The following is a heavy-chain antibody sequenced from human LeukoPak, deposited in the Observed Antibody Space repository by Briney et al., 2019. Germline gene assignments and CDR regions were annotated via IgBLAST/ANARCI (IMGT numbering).Heavy chain of an antibody. J-gene: IGHJ4*02. D-gene: IGHD5-24*01. Sequence: GGSLRLSCAASGFTFSSYWMSWVRQAPGKGLEWVANIKQDGSEKYYVDSAKGRFTISRDNAKNSLYLQMNSLRAEDTAVYYCARDWGDGYLSTPVYFDYWGQGTLVTVSS. CDR2: IKQDGSEK. CDR3: ARDWGDGYLSTPVYFDY. V-gene: IGHV3-7*01. CDR1: GFTFSSYW.